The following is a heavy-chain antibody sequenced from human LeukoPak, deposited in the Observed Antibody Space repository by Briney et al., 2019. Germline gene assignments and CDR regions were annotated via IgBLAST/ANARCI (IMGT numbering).Heavy chain of an antibody. D-gene: IGHD3-10*01. Sequence: SETLSLTCTVSGGSISSYYWSWIRQPPGKGLEWIGYIYYSGSTDYNPSLKSRLTISVDTSKNQFSLKLSSVTAADTAVYYCARGFRRGGGFDPWGQGTLVTVSS. V-gene: IGHV4-59*01. CDR3: ARGFRRGGGFDP. CDR1: GGSISSYY. CDR2: IYYSGST. J-gene: IGHJ5*02.